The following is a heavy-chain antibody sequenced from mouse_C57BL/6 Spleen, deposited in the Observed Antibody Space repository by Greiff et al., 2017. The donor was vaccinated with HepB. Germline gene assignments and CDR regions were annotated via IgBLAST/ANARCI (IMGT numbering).Heavy chain of an antibody. CDR1: GFTFSDYY. J-gene: IGHJ2*01. Sequence: EVKLVESGGGLVQPGGSLKLSCAASGFTFSDYYMYWVRQTPEKRLEWVAYISNGGGSTYYPDTVKGRFTSSRDNAKNTLYLQMSRLKSEDTAMYYCARHGIGTFDYWGQGTTLTVSS. V-gene: IGHV5-12*01. D-gene: IGHD4-1*01. CDR2: ISNGGGST. CDR3: ARHGIGTFDY.